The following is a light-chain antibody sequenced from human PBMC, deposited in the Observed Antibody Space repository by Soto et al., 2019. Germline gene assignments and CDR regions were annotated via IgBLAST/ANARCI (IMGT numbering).Light chain of an antibody. CDR2: GTS. CDR3: QQYRTSPPYT. V-gene: IGKV3-20*01. J-gene: IGKJ2*01. Sequence: EIVLTQSPVTLSLSPGERATLSCRASQSVSSSNLAWYQQKTGQAPRLLIYGTSSRATGIPARFSGSGSGTDFTLTISRLEPEDFSVYYCQQYRTSPPYTFGQGTKLEIK. CDR1: QSVSSSN.